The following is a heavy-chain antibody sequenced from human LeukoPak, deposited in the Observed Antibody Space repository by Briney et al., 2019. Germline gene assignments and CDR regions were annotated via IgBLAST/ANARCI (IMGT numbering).Heavy chain of an antibody. CDR1: GGSFSGYY. V-gene: IGHV4-34*01. CDR3: ARGPSWLHPYY. D-gene: IGHD5-24*01. J-gene: IGHJ4*02. CDR2: INHSGST. Sequence: SETLSLTCAVYGGSFSGYYWSWIRQPPGKGLEWIGEINHSGSTYYNPSLKSRVTISVDTSKTQFSLKLSSVTAADTAVYYCARGPSWLHPYYWGQGTLVTVSS.